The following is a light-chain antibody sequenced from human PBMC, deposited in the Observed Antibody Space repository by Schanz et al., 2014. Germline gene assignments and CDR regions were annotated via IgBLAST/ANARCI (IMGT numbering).Light chain of an antibody. J-gene: IGLJ3*02. Sequence: QSVLTQPPSASGSPGQSVTISCTGSSSDIGGYNSVSWYQQFPGKAPKLMIYEVNKRPSGVPDRFSGSKSGNTASLTVSGLQAEDEADYYCCSYAGKYTWVFGGGTKLTVL. CDR2: EVN. CDR1: SSDIGGYNS. CDR3: CSYAGKYTWV. V-gene: IGLV2-8*01.